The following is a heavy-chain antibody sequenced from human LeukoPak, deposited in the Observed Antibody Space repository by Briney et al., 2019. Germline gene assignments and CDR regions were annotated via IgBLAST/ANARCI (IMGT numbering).Heavy chain of an antibody. CDR1: GFSFSSHT. CDR2: ISGSGNT. D-gene: IGHD5-12*01. J-gene: IGHJ4*01. CDR3: AKDIYSAYDLARAFDF. Sequence: QPGGSLRLSCAASGFSFSSHTINWVRQAPGKGLEWVSGISGSGNTHYTDSVKGRFTISRDNSKSTLDLQMNSLRVEDTALYYCAKDIYSAYDLARAFDFWGQGTLVTVST. V-gene: IGHV3-23*01.